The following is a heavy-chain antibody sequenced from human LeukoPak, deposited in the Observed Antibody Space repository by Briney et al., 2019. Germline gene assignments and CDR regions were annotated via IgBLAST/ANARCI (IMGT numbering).Heavy chain of an antibody. Sequence: GESLKISCKGSGYSFTSYWIGWVRQMPGKGLEWMGIIYPGDSDTRYSPSFQGQVTISADKSISTAYLQWSSLKASDTAMYYCARLESLDIVVVPDAMNYYMDVWGKGTTVTVSS. CDR1: GYSFTSYW. CDR3: ARLESLDIVVVPDAMNYYMDV. J-gene: IGHJ6*03. V-gene: IGHV5-51*01. D-gene: IGHD2-2*03. CDR2: IYPGDSDT.